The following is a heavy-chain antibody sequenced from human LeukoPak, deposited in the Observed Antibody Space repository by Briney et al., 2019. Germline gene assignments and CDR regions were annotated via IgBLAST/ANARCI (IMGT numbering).Heavy chain of an antibody. CDR2: IYTSGTT. CDR1: GFTVSSNY. D-gene: IGHD6-13*01. Sequence: GGSLRLSCAASGFTVSSNYMSWVRQAPGKGLGLVSLIYTSGTTYYVDSVKGRFTISRDNSKNTLYLQMNSLRAEDTAVYYCAREVAAAGDFDYWGQGTLVTVSS. CDR3: AREVAAAGDFDY. V-gene: IGHV3-66*03. J-gene: IGHJ4*02.